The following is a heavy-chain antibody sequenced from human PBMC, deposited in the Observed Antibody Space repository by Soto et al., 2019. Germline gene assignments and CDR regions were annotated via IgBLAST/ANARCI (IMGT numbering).Heavy chain of an antibody. J-gene: IGHJ4*02. CDR3: AKDIRGRPPYYFHY. V-gene: IGHV3-9*01. CDR2: ISWNSGSI. CDR1: GFTFDDYA. D-gene: IGHD6-6*01. Sequence: VQLVESGGRLVQPGRSLRLSCAASGFTFDDYAMHWVRQAPGKGLEWVSGISWNSGSIGYADPVKGRFTISRDNAKNSLYLQMNRLRAEDTALYYCAKDIRGRPPYYFHYWGQGTLVTVSS.